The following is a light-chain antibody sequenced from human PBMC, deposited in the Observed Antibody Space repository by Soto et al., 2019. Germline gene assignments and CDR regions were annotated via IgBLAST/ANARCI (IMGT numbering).Light chain of an antibody. V-gene: IGKV3-15*01. CDR1: QTVSSVH. CDR3: KQYDSWIT. Sequence: EIVLTQSPGTLSLSPGERATLSCMASQTVSSVHLAWYQQTPGQAPRLLIYGATTRATGIPARFSGGGSATQFPLTISSLTFEDFVIYYCKQYDSWITFGRGTTVDIK. CDR2: GAT. J-gene: IGKJ4*01.